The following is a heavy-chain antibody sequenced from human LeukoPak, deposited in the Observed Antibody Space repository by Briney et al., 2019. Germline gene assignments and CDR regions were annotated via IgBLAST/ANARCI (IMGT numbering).Heavy chain of an antibody. V-gene: IGHV4-30-4*01. Sequence: PSQTLSLTCTVSGGSISGGEYHWSWIRQPPGKGLEWIGYIYNSATYYNPSLKSRVSISEDTSNNHFSLKVNSVTAADTAEYCASYRVNEGGRGSWGQGTLVTVSS. CDR3: SYRVNEGGRGS. CDR2: IYNSAT. J-gene: IGHJ5*02. D-gene: IGHD2-15*01. CDR1: GGSISGGEYH.